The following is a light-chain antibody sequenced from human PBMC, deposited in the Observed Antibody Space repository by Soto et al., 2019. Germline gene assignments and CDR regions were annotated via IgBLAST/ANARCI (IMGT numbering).Light chain of an antibody. CDR1: SSDVGGYNY. J-gene: IGLJ2*01. V-gene: IGLV2-14*01. CDR3: SSYTRSSTLHVV. Sequence: QSALTQPASVSGSPGQSITISCTGTSSDVGGYNYVSWYHQHPGKAPKLMIYDVSNRPSGVSNRFSGSKSGNTASLTISGLQAEDEADYYCSSYTRSSTLHVVFGAGNKLTVL. CDR2: DVS.